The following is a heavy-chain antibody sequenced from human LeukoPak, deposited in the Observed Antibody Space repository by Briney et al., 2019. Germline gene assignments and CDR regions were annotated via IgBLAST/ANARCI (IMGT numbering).Heavy chain of an antibody. D-gene: IGHD2-8*02. Sequence: GGSLRLSCAASGFTLDDYAMHWVRQAPGKGLEWVSGISWNSGSRVYADSVKGRFTVSRDNAKNSLYLQMNSLRAEDTALYYCAKKDLLGGIWRGAFDIWGQGTMVTVSS. V-gene: IGHV3-9*01. CDR3: AKKDLLGGIWRGAFDI. CDR1: GFTLDDYA. CDR2: ISWNSGSR. J-gene: IGHJ3*02.